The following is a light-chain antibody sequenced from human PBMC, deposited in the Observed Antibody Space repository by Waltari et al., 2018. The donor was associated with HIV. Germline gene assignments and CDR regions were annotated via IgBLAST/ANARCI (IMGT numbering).Light chain of an antibody. V-gene: IGLV3-21*03. CDR1: NVGNKR. Sequence: SYILTQSPSVSVAPGKTAKISCGGDNVGNKRVQWYQQKPGQAPLLVMYDDAARPSGIPARFSGANSGNTATLTITRVEVGDEADYYCQVWDFTTDHVVFGGGTKLTVL. CDR2: DDA. CDR3: QVWDFTTDHVV. J-gene: IGLJ3*02.